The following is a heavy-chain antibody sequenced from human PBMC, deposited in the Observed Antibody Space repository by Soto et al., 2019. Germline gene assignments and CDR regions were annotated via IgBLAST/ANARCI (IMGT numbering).Heavy chain of an antibody. CDR1: GGSISSSSYY. J-gene: IGHJ3*02. Sequence: QLQLQESGPGLVKPSETLSLTCTVSGGSISSSSYYWGWIRQPPGKGLEWIGSIYYSGSTYYNPSLKSRVTISVDTSKNQFSLKLSSVTAADTAVYYCARHSAVAATDDAFDIWGQGTMVTVSS. D-gene: IGHD2-15*01. CDR2: IYYSGST. CDR3: ARHSAVAATDDAFDI. V-gene: IGHV4-39*01.